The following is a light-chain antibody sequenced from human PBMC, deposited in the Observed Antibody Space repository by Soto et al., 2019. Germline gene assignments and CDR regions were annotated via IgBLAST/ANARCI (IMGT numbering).Light chain of an antibody. V-gene: IGKV1-5*03. Sequence: DIQMTQSPFTLAASVGDRVTITCRASQSVSSWLAWYQQKPGKAPKLLIYKASNLESGVPSRFRASGSGTEFSLTITSLQPDDFATYYCQQFNTYPYTFGQGTKLEIK. J-gene: IGKJ2*01. CDR2: KAS. CDR1: QSVSSW. CDR3: QQFNTYPYT.